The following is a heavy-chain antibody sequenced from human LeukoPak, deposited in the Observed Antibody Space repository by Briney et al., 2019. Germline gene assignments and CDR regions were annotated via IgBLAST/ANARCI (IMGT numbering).Heavy chain of an antibody. CDR2: ISSSGSTI. CDR1: GFTFSSYE. CDR3: ARIPGIAVAGTRTYYYYYMDV. D-gene: IGHD6-19*01. J-gene: IGHJ6*03. Sequence: GGSLRLSCAASGFTFSSYEMNWVRQAPGKGLEWVSYISSSGSTIYYADSVKGRFTISRDNAKNSLYLQMSSLRAEDTAVYYCARIPGIAVAGTRTYYYYYMDVWGKGTTVTISS. V-gene: IGHV3-48*03.